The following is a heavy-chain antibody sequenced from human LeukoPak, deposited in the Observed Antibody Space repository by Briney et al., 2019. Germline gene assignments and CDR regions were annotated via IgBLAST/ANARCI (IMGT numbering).Heavy chain of an antibody. V-gene: IGHV4-59*01. J-gene: IGHJ2*01. D-gene: IGHD3-10*01. CDR3: ARDRNTITLDL. CDR2: IYYSGST. CDR1: GGSISSYY. Sequence: PSETLSLTCTVSGGSISSYYWSWIRQPPGKGLEWIGYIYYSGSTNYNPSLKSRVTISVDTSKNQFSLKLSSVTAADTAVYYCARDRNTITLDLWGRGTLVTVSS.